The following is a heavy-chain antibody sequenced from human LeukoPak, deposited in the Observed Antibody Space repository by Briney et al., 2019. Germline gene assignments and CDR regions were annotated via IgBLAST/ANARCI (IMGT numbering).Heavy chain of an antibody. J-gene: IGHJ4*02. V-gene: IGHV6-1*01. CDR1: GDTVSSHSAA. Sequence: SQTLSLTCAISGDTVSSHSAAWIWIRQSPERGLEWLGRTYYRAKWYNEYAASVNSRITINPDTSNNQFSLLLISVTPEDTAVYYCAREAGSSWFFGRFDYWGQGALVTVSS. D-gene: IGHD6-13*01. CDR2: TYYRAKWYN. CDR3: AREAGSSWFFGRFDY.